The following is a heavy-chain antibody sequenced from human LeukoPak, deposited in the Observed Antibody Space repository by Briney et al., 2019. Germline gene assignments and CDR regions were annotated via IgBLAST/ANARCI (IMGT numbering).Heavy chain of an antibody. CDR2: ILYDGSNK. CDR3: AMNRGSGYSLHY. CDR1: GYSISSTY. J-gene: IGHJ4*02. V-gene: IGHV3-30*03. D-gene: IGHD3-3*01. Sequence: PSETLSLTCTVSGYSISSTYYWGWVRQAPGKGLEWVVVILYDGSNKYYADSVKGRFTISRDNSKNTLYLQMNSLRAEDTAVYYCAMNRGSGYSLHYWGQGTLVTVSS.